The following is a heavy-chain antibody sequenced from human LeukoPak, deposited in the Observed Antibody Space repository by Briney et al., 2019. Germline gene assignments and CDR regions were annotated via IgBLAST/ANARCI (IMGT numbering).Heavy chain of an antibody. J-gene: IGHJ6*04. CDR2: ISYDGSNK. Sequence: GGSLRLSCAASGFTFSSYAMHWVRQAPGRGLEGVAVISYDGSNKYYADSVKGRFTISRDNAKNSLYLQMNSLRAEDTAVYYCAELGITMIGGVWGKGTTVTISS. V-gene: IGHV3-30*04. D-gene: IGHD3-10*02. CDR3: AELGITMIGGV. CDR1: GFTFSSYA.